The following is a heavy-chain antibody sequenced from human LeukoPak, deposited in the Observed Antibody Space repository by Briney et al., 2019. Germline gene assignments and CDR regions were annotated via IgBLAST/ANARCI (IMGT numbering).Heavy chain of an antibody. CDR3: TRAQSPPKRCLQLGPPTY. V-gene: IGHV3-49*03. CDR2: IRSKAYGGTT. CDR1: GFTFGDYA. D-gene: IGHD5-24*01. J-gene: IGHJ4*02. Sequence: PGGSLRLSCTASGFTFGDYAMSWFRQAPGKGLEWVGFIRSKAYGGTTEYAASVKGRFTISRDDSKSIAYLQMNSLKTEDTAVYYFTRAQSPPKRCLQLGPPTYWGQGPLVTVSS.